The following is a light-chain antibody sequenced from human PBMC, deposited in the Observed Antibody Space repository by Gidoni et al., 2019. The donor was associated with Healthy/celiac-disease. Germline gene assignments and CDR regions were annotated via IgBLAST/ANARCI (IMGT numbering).Light chain of an antibody. CDR3: QQRSNWPRYT. J-gene: IGKJ2*01. Sequence: EIVLTQSPATLSLSPGERATLSCRASQSVSSYLAWYQQKPGQAPRLLIYDASTRATGIPARFIGSGSGTDFTLTISSLEPEDFAVYYCQQRSNWPRYTFGQGTKLEIK. V-gene: IGKV3-11*01. CDR1: QSVSSY. CDR2: DAS.